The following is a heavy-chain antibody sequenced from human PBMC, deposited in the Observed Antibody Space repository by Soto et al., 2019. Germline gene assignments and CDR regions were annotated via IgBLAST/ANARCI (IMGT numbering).Heavy chain of an antibody. D-gene: IGHD3-22*01. J-gene: IGHJ6*02. CDR3: ATSYYYDSSGYYYPHYYYYGMDV. V-gene: IGHV1-69*13. CDR1: GGTFSSYA. CDR2: IIPIFGTA. Sequence: GASVKVSCKASGGTFSSYAISWVRQAPGQGLEWMGGIIPIFGTANYAQKFQGRVTITADESTSTAYMELSSLRSEDTAVYYCATSYYYDSSGYYYPHYYYYGMDVWGQGTTVTVSS.